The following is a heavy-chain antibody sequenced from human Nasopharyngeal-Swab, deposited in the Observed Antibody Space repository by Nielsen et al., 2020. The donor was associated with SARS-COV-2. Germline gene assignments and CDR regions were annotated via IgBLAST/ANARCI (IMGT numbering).Heavy chain of an antibody. Sequence: ETLSLTCTVSGGSISSSSYYWGWIRQPPGKGLEWIGSIYYSGSTYYNPSLKSRVTISVDTSKNQFSLKLSSVTAADTAVYYCARDDWNYVRYYYYGMDVWGQGTTVTVSS. CDR1: GGSISSSSYY. CDR2: IYYSGST. D-gene: IGHD1-7*01. J-gene: IGHJ6*02. V-gene: IGHV4-39*07. CDR3: ARDDWNYVRYYYYGMDV.